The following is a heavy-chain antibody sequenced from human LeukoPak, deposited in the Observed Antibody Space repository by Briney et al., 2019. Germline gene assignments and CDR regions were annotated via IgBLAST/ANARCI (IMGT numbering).Heavy chain of an antibody. Sequence: GGSLRLSCAAPGFTFSSYSMNWVRQAPGKGLEWVSSIRSSSSYIYYADSVKGRFTISRDNARNSLYLQMNSLRAEDTAVYYCARDAQRLVVPATNWFDPWGQGTLVTVSS. V-gene: IGHV3-21*01. D-gene: IGHD2-2*01. CDR2: IRSSSSYI. J-gene: IGHJ5*02. CDR1: GFTFSSYS. CDR3: ARDAQRLVVPATNWFDP.